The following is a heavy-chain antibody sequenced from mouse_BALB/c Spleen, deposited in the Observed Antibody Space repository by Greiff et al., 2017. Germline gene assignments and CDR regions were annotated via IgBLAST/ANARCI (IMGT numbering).Heavy chain of an antibody. CDR2: IDPENGNT. CDR1: GFNIKDYY. CDR3: ARGYYSDY. Sequence: VQLQQSGAELVRPGALVKLSCKASGFNIKDYYMHWVKQRPEQGLEWIGWIDPENGNTIYDPKFQGKASITADTSSNTAYLQLSSLTSEDTAVYYCARGYYSDYWGQGTTLTVSS. V-gene: IGHV14-1*02. J-gene: IGHJ2*01.